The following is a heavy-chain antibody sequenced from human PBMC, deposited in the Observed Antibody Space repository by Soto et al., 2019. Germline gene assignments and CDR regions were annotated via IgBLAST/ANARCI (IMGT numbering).Heavy chain of an antibody. CDR2: IYYSGST. V-gene: IGHV4-31*03. D-gene: IGHD6-19*01. Sequence: QVQLQESGPGLVKPSQTLSLTCTVSGGSISSGGYYWSWIRQHPGKGLEWIGYIYYSGSTYYNPSLTSRVTISVDTSKNQFSLKLSSVTGADTAVYYCARDIAVTAGFDPWGQGTLVTVSS. J-gene: IGHJ5*02. CDR1: GGSISSGGYY. CDR3: ARDIAVTAGFDP.